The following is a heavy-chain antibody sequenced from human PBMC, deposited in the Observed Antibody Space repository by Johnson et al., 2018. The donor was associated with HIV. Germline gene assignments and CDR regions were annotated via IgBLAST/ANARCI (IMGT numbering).Heavy chain of an antibody. D-gene: IGHD6-13*01. J-gene: IGHJ3*02. CDR3: ARDFKDSCSWYGAFDI. Sequence: QVQLVESGGGVVQPGRSLRLSCAASGFTFSSYAMHWVRQAPGKGLEWVAVISYDGSNKYYADSVKGRFTISRDNSKNTLYLQMNSLRAEDTAVYYCARDFKDSCSWYGAFDIWGQGTMVTVSS. CDR1: GFTFSSYA. CDR2: ISYDGSNK. V-gene: IGHV3-30*04.